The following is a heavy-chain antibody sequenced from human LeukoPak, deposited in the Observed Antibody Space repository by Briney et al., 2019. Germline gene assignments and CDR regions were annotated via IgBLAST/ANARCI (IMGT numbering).Heavy chain of an antibody. D-gene: IGHD1-1*01. J-gene: IGHJ4*03. Sequence: PSGTLSLTCADYGGSFSSYYWSWIRQSPRKGLQWIAEINHRGDTNYNPSVKSRVTISVDTSKNQFSLKVTSLTAADTAVYYCARGPTISETGYFDYWGQGTLVTVSS. V-gene: IGHV4-34*01. CDR2: INHRGDT. CDR3: ARGPTISETGYFDY. CDR1: GGSFSSYY.